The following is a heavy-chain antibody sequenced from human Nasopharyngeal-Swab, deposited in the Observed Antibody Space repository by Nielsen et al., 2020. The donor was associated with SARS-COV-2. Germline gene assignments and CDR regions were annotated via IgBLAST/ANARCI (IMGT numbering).Heavy chain of an antibody. Sequence: GESLKISCAASGFTFSSYWMSWVRQAPGKGQEWVANIKEDGSEKYYVDSVKGRFTISRDNAKNSLYLQMNSLRAEDTAVYYCAGGNSADHWGQGTLVTVSS. V-gene: IGHV3-7*03. J-gene: IGHJ4*02. CDR2: IKEDGSEK. CDR3: AGGNSADH. D-gene: IGHD4-23*01. CDR1: GFTFSSYW.